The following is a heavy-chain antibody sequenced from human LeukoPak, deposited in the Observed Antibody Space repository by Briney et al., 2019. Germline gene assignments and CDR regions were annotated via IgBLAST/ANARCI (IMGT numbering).Heavy chain of an antibody. D-gene: IGHD5-24*01. J-gene: IGHJ3*02. Sequence: PSETLSLTCAVYGGSFSGYYWSWIRQPPGKGLEWIGEINHSGSTNYNPSLKSRVTISVGASKNQFSLKLSSVTAADTAVYYCARHRRDGYISNAFGIWGQGTMVTVSS. CDR2: INHSGST. V-gene: IGHV4-34*01. CDR3: ARHRRDGYISNAFGI. CDR1: GGSFSGYY.